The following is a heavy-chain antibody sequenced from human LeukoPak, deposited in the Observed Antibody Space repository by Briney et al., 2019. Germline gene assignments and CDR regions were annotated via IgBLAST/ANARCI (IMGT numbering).Heavy chain of an antibody. J-gene: IGHJ4*02. V-gene: IGHV3-30-3*01. Sequence: GGSLRLSCAASGFTFSSYAMHWVRQAPGKGLEWVAVISYDGSNKYYADSVKGRFTISRDNSKNTLYLQMNSLRAEDTAVYYCARDHVSRVENFDYWGQGTLVTVSS. CDR1: GFTFSSYA. CDR3: ARDHVSRVENFDY. CDR2: ISYDGSNK. D-gene: IGHD5/OR15-5a*01.